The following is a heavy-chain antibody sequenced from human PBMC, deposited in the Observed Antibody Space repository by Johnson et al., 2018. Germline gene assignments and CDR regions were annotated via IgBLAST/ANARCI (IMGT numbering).Heavy chain of an antibody. J-gene: IGHJ1*01. Sequence: QVQLVQSGGGVVQPGRSLRLSCAASGFTFSSYGMHWVRQAPGKGLEWVAVISYDGSNKYYADSVKGRFTISRDNSKNTLYLQMNSLRAEDTAVYYCAKPPSELLTGQTQLPNWNYVSEYFQHWGQGTLVTVSS. CDR1: GFTFSSYG. CDR2: ISYDGSNK. D-gene: IGHD1-7*01. CDR3: AKPPSELLTGQTQLPNWNYVSEYFQH. V-gene: IGHV3-30*18.